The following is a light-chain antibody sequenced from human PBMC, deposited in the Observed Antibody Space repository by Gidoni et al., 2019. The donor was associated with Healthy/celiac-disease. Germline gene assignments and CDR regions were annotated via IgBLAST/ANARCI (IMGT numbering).Light chain of an antibody. CDR2: LGS. CDR1: QSLLHSNGYNY. V-gene: IGKV2-28*01. CDR3: MQALQTPYT. J-gene: IGKJ2*01. Sequence: DIVMTQSPLPLPVTPGEPASISCRSSQSLLHSNGYNYLDWYLQKPGQSPQLLIYLGSNRASGVPYRFSGSGSGTDFTLKISRVEAEDVGVYYCMQALQTPYTFGQGTKLEIK.